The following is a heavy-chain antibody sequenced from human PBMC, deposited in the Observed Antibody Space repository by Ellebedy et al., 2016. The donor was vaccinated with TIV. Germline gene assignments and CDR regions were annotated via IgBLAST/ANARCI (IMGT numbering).Heavy chain of an antibody. Sequence: MPGGSLRLSCATSGITFKNAWMSWVRQPPGKGLEWIGGISYSGSTYYNPSLKSRVTISVDTSKNQFSLNLSSVTAADTAVYYCARAIRNTAMSHYYFDYWGQGTLVTVSS. D-gene: IGHD5-18*01. J-gene: IGHJ4*02. CDR2: ISYSGST. CDR3: ARAIRNTAMSHYYFDY. V-gene: IGHV4-4*02. CDR1: GITFKNAW.